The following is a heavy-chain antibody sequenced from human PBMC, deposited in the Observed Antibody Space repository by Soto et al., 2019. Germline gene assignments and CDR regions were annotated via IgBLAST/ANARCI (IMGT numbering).Heavy chain of an antibody. D-gene: IGHD3-10*01. V-gene: IGHV3-13*01. J-gene: IGHJ6*03. CDR3: AKGPHSASGYYYMDV. CDR1: GFTLSTYD. CDR2: LSYAGDT. Sequence: EVQLVESGGGLVQPGGSLRLSCAASGFTLSTYDMHWVRQATGKGLEWVAALSYAGDTYYPGSVKGRFTVSREGAKNSLYLQMNSLTAGDTAVYYRAKGPHSASGYYYMDVWGKGTTVTVSS.